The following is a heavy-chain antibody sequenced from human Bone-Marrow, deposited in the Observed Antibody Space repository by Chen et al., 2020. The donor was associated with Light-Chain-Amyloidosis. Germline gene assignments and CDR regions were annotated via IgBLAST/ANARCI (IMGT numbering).Heavy chain of an antibody. CDR1: GGSISSSSYY. D-gene: IGHD6-13*01. J-gene: IGHJ4*02. Sequence: QLQLQESGPGLVKPSETLSLTCTVSGGSISSSSYYWGWIRQPPGKGLEWIGSIYYSGSTYYNPSRKSRVTISVDTSKNQFSLKLSSVTAADTAVYYCASAKAAAGPAFDYWGQGTLVTVSS. V-gene: IGHV4-39*01. CDR3: ASAKAAAGPAFDY. CDR2: IYYSGST.